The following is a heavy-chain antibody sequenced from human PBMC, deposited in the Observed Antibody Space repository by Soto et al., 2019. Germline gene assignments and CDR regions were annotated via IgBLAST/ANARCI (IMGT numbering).Heavy chain of an antibody. J-gene: IGHJ4*02. CDR1: GYTFTGYY. D-gene: IGHD3-22*01. Sequence: QVQLVQSGAEVKKPGASVKVSCKASGYTFTGYYMHWVRQAPGQGLEWMGWINPNSGGTNYAQKFQGRVTMTRDTSISTAYMELSRLRSDDTAVYYCARDRNYYYDSSGPDYWGQGTLVTVSS. V-gene: IGHV1-2*02. CDR2: INPNSGGT. CDR3: ARDRNYYYDSSGPDY.